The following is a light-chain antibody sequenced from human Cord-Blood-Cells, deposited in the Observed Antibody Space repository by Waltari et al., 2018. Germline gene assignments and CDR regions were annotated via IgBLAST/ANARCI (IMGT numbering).Light chain of an antibody. CDR1: SSNIGSTT. Sequence: QSVLTQPPAASGTPGQRVPTSCSGSSSNIGSTTLNWYQQLPGTAPKLLIYSNNQRPSGVPDRFSGSKSGTSASLAISGLQSEDEADYYCAAWDDSLNGVVFGGGTKLTVL. V-gene: IGLV1-44*01. CDR3: AAWDDSLNGVV. J-gene: IGLJ2*01. CDR2: SNN.